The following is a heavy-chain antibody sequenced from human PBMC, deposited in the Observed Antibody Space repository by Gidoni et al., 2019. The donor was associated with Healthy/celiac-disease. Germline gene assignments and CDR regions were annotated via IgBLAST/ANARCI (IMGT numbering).Heavy chain of an antibody. D-gene: IGHD3-10*01. Sequence: QVQLQESGPGLVKPSETLSLTCTVSGGSISSYYWSWIRQPPGKGLEWIGYIYYSGSTNYNPSLKSRVTISVDTSKNQFSLKLSSVTAADTAVYYCARREGSDDRFDYWGQGTLVTVSS. CDR2: IYYSGST. CDR1: GGSISSYY. J-gene: IGHJ4*02. V-gene: IGHV4-59*01. CDR3: ARREGSDDRFDY.